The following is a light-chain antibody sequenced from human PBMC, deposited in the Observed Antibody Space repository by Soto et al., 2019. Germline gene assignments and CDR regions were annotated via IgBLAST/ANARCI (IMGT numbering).Light chain of an antibody. J-gene: IGKJ5*01. CDR1: SSKW. V-gene: IGKV1-33*01. Sequence: DIQMTQSPSTLAASVGDTVTMTCRSSSKWLAWYQQKPGKAPKLLIYDASNLETGVPSRFSGSGSGTDFTFTISSLQPEDIATYYCQQYDNLPITFGQGTRLEIK. CDR2: DAS. CDR3: QQYDNLPIT.